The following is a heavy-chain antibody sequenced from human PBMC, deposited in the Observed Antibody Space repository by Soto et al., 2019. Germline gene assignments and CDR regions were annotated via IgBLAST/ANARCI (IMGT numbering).Heavy chain of an antibody. CDR1: GGSFSGYY. CDR3: ARGSDILTGYSSLSWFDP. CDR2: INHSGST. D-gene: IGHD3-9*01. J-gene: IGHJ5*02. Sequence: SETLSLTCAVYGGSFSGYYWSWIRQPPGKGLEWIGEINHSGSTNYNPSLKSRVTISVDTSKNQFSLKLSSVTAADTAVYYCARGSDILTGYSSLSWFDPWGQGTLVTVSS. V-gene: IGHV4-34*01.